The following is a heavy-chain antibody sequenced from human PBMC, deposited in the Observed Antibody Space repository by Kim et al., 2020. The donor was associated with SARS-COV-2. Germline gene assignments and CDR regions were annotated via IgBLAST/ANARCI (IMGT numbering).Heavy chain of an antibody. Sequence: GGSLRLSCSASGFTFSSSAMHWVRQAPGKGLEYVSVISSNGGSTYYADSVKGRFTISRDNSKNTLFLQMSSLRTEDTAVYYCVKDRLSSGWYRGGFDYWGQGTLVTVSS. D-gene: IGHD6-19*01. V-gene: IGHV3-64D*09. J-gene: IGHJ4*02. CDR2: ISSNGGST. CDR3: VKDRLSSGWYRGGFDY. CDR1: GFTFSSSA.